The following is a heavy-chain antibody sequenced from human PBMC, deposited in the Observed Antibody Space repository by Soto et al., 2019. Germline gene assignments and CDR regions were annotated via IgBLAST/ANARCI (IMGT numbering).Heavy chain of an antibody. J-gene: IGHJ6*02. Sequence: QVQLVESGGGEVQPGRSLTISCAASGFTFSTYGMHWVRQTPGKGLELVAVISYDGTNKFYSDSVKGRFTISRDKFKNPLTLQMNSLRADYTAVYSCAKDLQSYGDYDYYCYGMDVWGLGTRVTVSS. CDR1: GFTFSTYG. CDR3: AKDLQSYGDYDYYCYGMDV. D-gene: IGHD4-17*01. CDR2: ISYDGTNK. V-gene: IGHV3-30*18.